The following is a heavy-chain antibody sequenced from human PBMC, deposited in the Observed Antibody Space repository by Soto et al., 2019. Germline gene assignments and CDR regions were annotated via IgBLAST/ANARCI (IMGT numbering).Heavy chain of an antibody. Sequence: SFDGRWLLKKNRKGLEWIGRIYTSGSTNYTPSLKSRVTMSVDTSKNQFSLKLSSVTAADTAVYYWAREEDIVVVVAQYNWFDPWGQGTLVTVSS. CDR3: AREEDIVVVVAQYNWFDP. D-gene: IGHD2-15*01. J-gene: IGHJ5*02. CDR1: SFD. V-gene: IGHV4-4*07. CDR2: IYTSGST.